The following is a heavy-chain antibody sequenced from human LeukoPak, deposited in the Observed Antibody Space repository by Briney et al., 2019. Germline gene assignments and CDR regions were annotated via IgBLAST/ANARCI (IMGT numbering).Heavy chain of an antibody. CDR3: ARLGAFVY. D-gene: IGHD3-16*01. CDR2: IYYSGST. CDR1: GGSISSSSYC. J-gene: IGHJ4*02. V-gene: IGHV4-39*01. Sequence: SETLSPTCTVSGGSISSSSYCWGWIRQPPGKGLEWIGSIYYSGSTYYNPSLKSRVTISVDTSKNQFSLKLSSVTAADTAVYYCARLGAFVYWGQGTLVTVSS.